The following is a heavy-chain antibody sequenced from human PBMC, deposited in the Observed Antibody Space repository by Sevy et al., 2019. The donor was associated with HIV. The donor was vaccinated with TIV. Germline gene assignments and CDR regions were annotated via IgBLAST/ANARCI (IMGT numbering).Heavy chain of an antibody. CDR3: ARDRPYSSGWYDYYYGMDV. CDR1: GFTFSSYW. Sequence: GGSLRLSCAASGFTFSSYWMSWVRQAPGKGLEWVANIKQDGSEKYYVDSVKGRFPISTDNAENSLYLQMNSLGAEDTDGYYCARDRPYSSGWYDYYYGMDVWGQGTTVTVSS. J-gene: IGHJ6*02. V-gene: IGHV3-7*01. D-gene: IGHD6-19*01. CDR2: IKQDGSEK.